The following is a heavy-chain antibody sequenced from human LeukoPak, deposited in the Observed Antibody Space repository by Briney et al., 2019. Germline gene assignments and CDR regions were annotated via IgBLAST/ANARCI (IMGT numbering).Heavy chain of an antibody. J-gene: IGHJ6*02. CDR3: ARGSPYYGMDV. CDR1: GGSISSSSYY. D-gene: IGHD1-26*01. CDR2: IYYSGST. Sequence: PSETLSLTCTVSGGSISSSSYYWGWIRQPPGKGLERIGSIYYSGSTYYNPSLKSRVTISVDTSKNQSSLKLSSVTAADTAVYYCARGSPYYGMDVWGQGTTVTVSS. V-gene: IGHV4-39*01.